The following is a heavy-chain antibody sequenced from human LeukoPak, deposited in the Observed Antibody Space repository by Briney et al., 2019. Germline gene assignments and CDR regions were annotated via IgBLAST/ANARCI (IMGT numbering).Heavy chain of an antibody. CDR1: GFTFDGYT. J-gene: IGHJ3*02. Sequence: GGSLRLSCAASGFTFDGYTMHWVRQAPGKGLEWVSLISWDGDSTYYADSVKGRFTISRDNSKNSLYLQMNSLRAEDTALYYCAKGYCSGGSCYSSSVWGAFDIWGQGTMVTVSS. CDR2: ISWDGDST. CDR3: AKGYCSGGSCYSSSVWGAFDI. D-gene: IGHD2-15*01. V-gene: IGHV3-43*01.